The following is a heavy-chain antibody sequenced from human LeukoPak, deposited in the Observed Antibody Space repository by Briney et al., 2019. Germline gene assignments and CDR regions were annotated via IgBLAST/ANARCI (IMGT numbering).Heavy chain of an antibody. V-gene: IGHV1-18*01. Sequence: ASVKVSCKASGYAFSSYSIGWVRQAPGQGLEWMGWVGPYNRKTNYSQKFQGRVTMTTDTSTNTAYLELRTLRSDDTAVYYCARGAPRGVWNFYFDYWGQGTLVTVSS. D-gene: IGHD1-7*01. J-gene: IGHJ4*02. CDR3: ARGAPRGVWNFYFDY. CDR2: VGPYNRKT. CDR1: GYAFSSYS.